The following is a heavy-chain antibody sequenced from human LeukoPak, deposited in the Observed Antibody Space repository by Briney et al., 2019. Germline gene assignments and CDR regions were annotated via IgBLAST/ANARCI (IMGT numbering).Heavy chain of an antibody. Sequence: SETLSLTCAVYGGSFSGYYWSWIRQPPGKGLGGIGEIIHSRSTNHTPSLQSRVTISAATSKNQFSLNLRSVIAADTAVYYCTRGLRLGYCSGGSCYYWFDPWGQGTRVTVSS. V-gene: IGHV4-34*01. CDR3: TRGLRLGYCSGGSCYYWFDP. CDR1: GGSFSGYY. D-gene: IGHD2-15*01. CDR2: IIHSRST. J-gene: IGHJ5*02.